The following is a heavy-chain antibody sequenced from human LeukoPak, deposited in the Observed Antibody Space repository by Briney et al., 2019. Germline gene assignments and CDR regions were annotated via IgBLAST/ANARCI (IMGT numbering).Heavy chain of an antibody. J-gene: IGHJ4*02. CDR1: GFTFSSYW. CDR2: IKQDGSEK. Sequence: PGGSLRLSCAASGFTFSSYWMSWVRQAPGKGLEWVANIKQDGSEKYYVDSVKGRFTISRDNAKNSLYLQMNSLRAEDTAVYYCAKVTGGDMITYGGLDYWGQGTLVTVSS. D-gene: IGHD3-16*01. CDR3: AKVTGGDMITYGGLDY. V-gene: IGHV3-7*01.